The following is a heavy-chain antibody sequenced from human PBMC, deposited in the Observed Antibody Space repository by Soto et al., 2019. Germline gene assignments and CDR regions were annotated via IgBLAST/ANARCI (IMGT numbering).Heavy chain of an antibody. Sequence: QVQLQQWGAGLLKPSETLSLTCAVYGGSFSGYYWSWIRQPPGKGLEWIGETNHSGSTNYNPSLKSRVTISVNTSKNQFSPKLSSVTAADTAVYYCARGPRYGDYAGGAFDIWGQGTMVTVSS. V-gene: IGHV4-34*01. CDR2: TNHSGST. J-gene: IGHJ3*02. D-gene: IGHD4-17*01. CDR1: GGSFSGYY. CDR3: ARGPRYGDYAGGAFDI.